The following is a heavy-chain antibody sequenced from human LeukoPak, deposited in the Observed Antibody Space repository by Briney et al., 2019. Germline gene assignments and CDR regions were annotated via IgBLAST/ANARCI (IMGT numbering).Heavy chain of an antibody. CDR1: GFTFSNYA. V-gene: IGHV3-23*01. CDR3: TRVLYSSGWYGDHY. Sequence: PGGSLRLSCEASGFTFSNYAMSWVRQAPGKGLEWVSDISGSGGITYYADSVKGRFTISRDNAKNSLYLQMNSLRAEDTAVYYCTRVLYSSGWYGDHYWGQGTLVTVSS. CDR2: ISGSGGIT. J-gene: IGHJ4*02. D-gene: IGHD6-19*01.